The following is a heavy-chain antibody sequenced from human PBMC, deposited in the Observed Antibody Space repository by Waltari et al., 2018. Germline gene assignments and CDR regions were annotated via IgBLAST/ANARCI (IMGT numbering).Heavy chain of an antibody. J-gene: IGHJ4*02. CDR3: ASGATGSLDY. V-gene: IGHV3-7*01. Sequence: EVQLVESGGGLVQPGGSLRLSCAASGFTFSSYWMSWVRQAPGKGMGWVANIKEEGSGKYYVDSVKGRFTIARDNAKNSLYLQMNSLRAEDTAVYYCASGATGSLDYWGQGTLVTVSS. D-gene: IGHD1-26*01. CDR1: GFTFSSYW. CDR2: IKEEGSGK.